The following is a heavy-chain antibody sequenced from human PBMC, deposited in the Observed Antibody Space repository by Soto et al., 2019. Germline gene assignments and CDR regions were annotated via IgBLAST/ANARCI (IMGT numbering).Heavy chain of an antibody. CDR2: VNPSGGHT. Sequence: QVQLVQSGAEVKKPGASVKVSCKASGDTFTDYYIHWVRQAPGQGLEWMGTVNPSGGHTTYAQHFLGRMTMTRGTSTRTLYMALTSLTSDDTAVYYCARGGRVVVVTAALDFWGQGTLVTVSS. CDR1: GDTFTDYY. D-gene: IGHD2-21*02. V-gene: IGHV1-46*01. J-gene: IGHJ4*02. CDR3: ARGGRVVVVTAALDF.